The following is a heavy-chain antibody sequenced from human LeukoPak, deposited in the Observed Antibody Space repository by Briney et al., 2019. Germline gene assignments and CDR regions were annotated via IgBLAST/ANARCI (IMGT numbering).Heavy chain of an antibody. Sequence: ASAKVSCKASGYTFTSYDINWVRQATGQGLEWMGWMNPNSGNTGYAQKFQGRVTMTRNTSISTAYMELSSLRSEDTAVYYCARGYSSGWYEGDYFDYWGQGTLVTVSS. CDR2: MNPNSGNT. J-gene: IGHJ4*02. D-gene: IGHD6-19*01. V-gene: IGHV1-8*01. CDR1: GYTFTSYD. CDR3: ARGYSSGWYEGDYFDY.